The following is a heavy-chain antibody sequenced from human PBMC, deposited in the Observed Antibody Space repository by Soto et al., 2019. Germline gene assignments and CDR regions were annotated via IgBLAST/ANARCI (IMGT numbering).Heavy chain of an antibody. V-gene: IGHV4-38-2*01. CDR3: ATLPRLDGMDV. D-gene: IGHD6-25*01. Sequence: LSLTCAVSGYSISSGHSWGWIRQPPGKGLEWIGSIFHTGSTYYNPSLKSRVTLSVDTSKNQFSLKLSSVTAADTAVYFCATLPRLDGMDVWGQGTTVTVSS. CDR1: GYSISSGHS. J-gene: IGHJ6*02. CDR2: IFHTGST.